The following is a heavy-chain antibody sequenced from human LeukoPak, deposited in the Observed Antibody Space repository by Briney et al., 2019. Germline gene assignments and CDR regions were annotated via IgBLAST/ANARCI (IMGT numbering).Heavy chain of an antibody. V-gene: IGHV3-21*01. CDR2: ISSSSSYI. CDR3: ARVIAGYYYYMDV. CDR1: GFTFSSFS. J-gene: IGHJ6*03. Sequence: GGSLRLSCAASGFTFSSFSMNWVRQAPGKGLEWVSSISSSSSYIYYADSVKGRFTISRDNAKNSLYLQMNSLRAEDTAVYYCARVIAGYYYYMDVWGKGTTVTVSS. D-gene: IGHD1-26*01.